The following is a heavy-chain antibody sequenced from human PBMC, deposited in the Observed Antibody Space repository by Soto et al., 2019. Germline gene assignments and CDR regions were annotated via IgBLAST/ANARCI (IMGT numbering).Heavy chain of an antibody. CDR2: ISSSGSTI. Sequence: KPGGSLRLSCAASGFTFSDYYMSWIRQAPGKGLEWVSYISSSGSTIYYADSVKGRFTISRDNAKNSLYLQMNSLRAEDTAVYYCARDSSVKGPDAFDIWGQGTTVTVSS. V-gene: IGHV3-11*01. J-gene: IGHJ3*02. CDR1: GFTFSDYY. CDR3: ARDSSVKGPDAFDI.